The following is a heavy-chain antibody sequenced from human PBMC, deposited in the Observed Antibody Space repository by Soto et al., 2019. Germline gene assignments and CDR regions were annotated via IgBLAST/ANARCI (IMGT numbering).Heavy chain of an antibody. J-gene: IGHJ4*02. CDR2: IYYSGKT. V-gene: IGHV4-39*01. Sequence: SLTWTVSGVAISNTSYYWGWIRQSPGKGLEWIGTIYYSGKTYYHPALKSRVTISVDTSNNRFSLKLSSVTAADTAVYYCARHGSYWGQGSLVT. CDR1: GVAISNTSYY. CDR3: ARHGSY.